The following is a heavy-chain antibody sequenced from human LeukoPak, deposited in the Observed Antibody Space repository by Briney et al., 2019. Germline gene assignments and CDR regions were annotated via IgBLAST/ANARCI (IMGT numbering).Heavy chain of an antibody. D-gene: IGHD2-2*01. V-gene: IGHV3-30*04. Sequence: GGSLRPPCAASGFTFSSYAMHWVRQAPGKGLEWVAVISYDGSNKYYADSVKGRFTISRDNSKNTLYLQMNSLRAEDMAVYYCARVDSSYCSSTSCLDDYWGQGTLVTVSS. CDR3: ARVDSSYCSSTSCLDDY. CDR1: GFTFSSYA. CDR2: ISYDGSNK. J-gene: IGHJ4*02.